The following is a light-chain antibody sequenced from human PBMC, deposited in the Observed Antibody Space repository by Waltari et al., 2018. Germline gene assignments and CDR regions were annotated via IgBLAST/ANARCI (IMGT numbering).Light chain of an antibody. CDR2: VVT. CDR1: INDVGGYND. V-gene: IGLV2-8*01. Sequence: QSALTQPPSASGSPGQSVTISCTGTINDVGGYNDVSWFQQHPGKAPKLIIYVVTKRPSGVPDRFSGSKSGNTASLTVSGLQADDEAVYYCSSYAGSKKLVFGGGTKLTVL. CDR3: SSYAGSKKLV. J-gene: IGLJ3*02.